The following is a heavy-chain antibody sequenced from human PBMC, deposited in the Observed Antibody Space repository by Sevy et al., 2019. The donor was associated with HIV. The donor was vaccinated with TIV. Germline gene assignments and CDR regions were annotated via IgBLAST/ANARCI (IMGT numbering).Heavy chain of an antibody. D-gene: IGHD3-22*01. CDR2: FIPLFDTT. Sequence: ASVKVSCKTSGGTFINFAITWVRQAPGQGLEWMGGFIPLFDTTNYSQKFQGRVTLTADGSTATAYMELSSLRSEDTAVYYFATSYYDSSGYSPLFYYGMDVWGQGTTVTVSS. V-gene: IGHV1-69*13. CDR3: ATSYYDSSGYSPLFYYGMDV. CDR1: GGTFINFA. J-gene: IGHJ6*02.